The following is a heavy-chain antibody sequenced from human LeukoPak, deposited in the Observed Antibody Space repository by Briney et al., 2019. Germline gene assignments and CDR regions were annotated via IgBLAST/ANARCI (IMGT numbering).Heavy chain of an antibody. CDR1: GFTFSSYS. D-gene: IGHD3-10*01. CDR2: ISSSSSYI. J-gene: IGHJ5*02. Sequence: KPGGSLRLSCAASGFTFSSYSVNWVRQAPGKGLEWVSSISSSSSYIYYADSVKGRFTISRDNAKNSLYLQMNSLRAEDTAVYYCTSGLIRGGVSWFDPWGQATLVTVSS. V-gene: IGHV3-21*01. CDR3: TSGLIRGGVSWFDP.